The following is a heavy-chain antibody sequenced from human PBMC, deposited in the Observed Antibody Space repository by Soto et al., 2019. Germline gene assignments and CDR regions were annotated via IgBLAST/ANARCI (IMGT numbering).Heavy chain of an antibody. D-gene: IGHD2-15*01. CDR1: GFTFSDYY. J-gene: IGHJ4*02. CDR2: ISSSSSYT. Sequence: GGSLRLSCAASGFTFSDYYMSWIRQAPGKGLEWVSYISSSSSYTNYADSVKGRFTISRDNAKNSLYLQMNSLRAEDTAVYYCARGLWVVAAPTILDYWGQGTLVTVSS. CDR3: ARGLWVVAAPTILDY. V-gene: IGHV3-11*06.